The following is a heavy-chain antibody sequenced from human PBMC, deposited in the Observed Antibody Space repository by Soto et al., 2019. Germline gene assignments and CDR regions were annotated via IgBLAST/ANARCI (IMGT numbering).Heavy chain of an antibody. Sequence: EVQLVESGGGLVQPGGSLRLSCAASGFTFSSYEMNWVRQAPGKGREWVSYISDSGSTIYYADSVKGRVTISRDNAKNSLYLQMNSLRAEDTAVYYCARGGWGYGDYYYGMDVWGQGTTVTVSS. V-gene: IGHV3-48*03. CDR1: GFTFSSYE. CDR2: ISDSGSTI. CDR3: ARGGWGYGDYYYGMDV. D-gene: IGHD4-17*01. J-gene: IGHJ6*02.